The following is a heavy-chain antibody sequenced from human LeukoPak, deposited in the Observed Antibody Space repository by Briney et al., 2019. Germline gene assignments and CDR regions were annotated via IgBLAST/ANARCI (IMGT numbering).Heavy chain of an antibody. J-gene: IGHJ4*02. Sequence: GGSLRLSCKGSGYSFTSYWIGWVRQMPGKGLEWMGIIYPGDSDTRYSPSFQGQVTISADKSISTAYLQWSSLKASDTAMYYCARHFSGAAAPLPFDYWGQGTLVTVSS. CDR1: GYSFTSYW. V-gene: IGHV5-51*01. D-gene: IGHD6-13*01. CDR3: ARHFSGAAAPLPFDY. CDR2: IYPGDSDT.